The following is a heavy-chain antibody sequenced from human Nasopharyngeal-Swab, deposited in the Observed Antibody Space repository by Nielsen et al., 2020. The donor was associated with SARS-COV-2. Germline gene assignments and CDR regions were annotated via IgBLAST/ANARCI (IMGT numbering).Heavy chain of an antibody. V-gene: IGHV3-53*01. J-gene: IGHJ4*02. CDR1: GVTVSNNY. Sequence: GESLKISCAASGVTVSNNYMSWVRQAPGKGLEWVSVIYSGGSTYYADSVKGRFTISRDNSKNTLYLQMNSLRAEDTAVYYCAKDVYGSGSPDYWGQGTLVTVSS. CDR3: AKDVYGSGSPDY. D-gene: IGHD3-10*01. CDR2: IYSGGST.